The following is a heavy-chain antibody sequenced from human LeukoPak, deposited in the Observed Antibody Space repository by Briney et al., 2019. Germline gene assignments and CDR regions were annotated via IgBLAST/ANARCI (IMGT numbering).Heavy chain of an antibody. J-gene: IGHJ4*02. Sequence: GGSLRLSCAASGFTFSDYYMSWIRQAPGKGLEWVANIKQDGSEKYYVDSVKGRFTISRDNAKNSLYLQVNSLRAEDTAVYYCARDGPPVDSWGQGTLVTVSS. CDR3: ARDGPPVDS. V-gene: IGHV3-7*01. CDR1: GFTFSDYY. CDR2: IKQDGSEK.